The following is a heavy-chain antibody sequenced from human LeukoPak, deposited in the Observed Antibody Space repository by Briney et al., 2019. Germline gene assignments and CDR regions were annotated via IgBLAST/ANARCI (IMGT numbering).Heavy chain of an antibody. Sequence: ASAKVSCKASGYSFIDYYIHWVRRAPGQGLEWMGWVNPHSGGTKFAQKFQGRVTMTRDTSINTAYMEVSSLRSDDTAVYYCARDIGDYYGSGSYWLLWGQGTLVTVAS. CDR1: GYSFIDYY. V-gene: IGHV1-2*02. CDR2: VNPHSGGT. CDR3: ARDIGDYYGSGSYWLL. D-gene: IGHD3-10*01. J-gene: IGHJ4*02.